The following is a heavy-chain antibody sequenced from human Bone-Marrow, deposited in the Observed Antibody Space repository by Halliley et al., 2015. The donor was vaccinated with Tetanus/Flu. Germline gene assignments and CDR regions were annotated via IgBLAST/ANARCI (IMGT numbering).Heavy chain of an antibody. D-gene: IGHD3-3*01. J-gene: IGHJ6*02. Sequence: NSVNGYTTEYAPSVKGRFTISRDDAKRSLYLQMNSVQTEDTAVYYCARDYTIFGVVKGMDVWGQGTTVIVSS. V-gene: IGHV3-72*01. CDR3: ARDYTIFGVVKGMDV. CDR2: NSVNGYTT.